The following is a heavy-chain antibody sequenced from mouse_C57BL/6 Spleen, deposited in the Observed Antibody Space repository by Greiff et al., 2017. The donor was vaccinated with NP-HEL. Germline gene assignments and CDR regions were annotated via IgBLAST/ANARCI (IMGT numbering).Heavy chain of an antibody. Sequence: EVQLVESGGGLVQPKGSLKLSCAASGFTFNTYAMHWVRQAPGRGLEWVARIRSKSSNYATYYADSVKDRFTISRDDSQSMLYLQMNNLKTEDTAMYYCVREGYGSSYRGYFDVWGTGTTVTVSS. CDR2: IRSKSSNYAT. CDR1: GFTFNTYA. D-gene: IGHD1-1*01. J-gene: IGHJ1*03. V-gene: IGHV10-3*01. CDR3: VREGYGSSYRGYFDV.